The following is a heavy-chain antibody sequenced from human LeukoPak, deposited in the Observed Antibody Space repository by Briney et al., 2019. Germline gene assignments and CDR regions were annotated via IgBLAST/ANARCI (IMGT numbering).Heavy chain of an antibody. J-gene: IGHJ6*03. V-gene: IGHV4-34*01. CDR3: ARGRRIVVVLGATRTHRDYYMDV. CDR2: TYHSGST. Sequence: PSETLSLTCAVYGGSFSGYYWSWIHQSPGKGLEWVGETYHSGSTNYNSSLKSRVTISLDTSKNQFSLKLSSVTAADTAVYYCARGRRIVVVLGATRTHRDYYMDVWGKGTTVTVSS. CDR1: GGSFSGYY. D-gene: IGHD2-15*01.